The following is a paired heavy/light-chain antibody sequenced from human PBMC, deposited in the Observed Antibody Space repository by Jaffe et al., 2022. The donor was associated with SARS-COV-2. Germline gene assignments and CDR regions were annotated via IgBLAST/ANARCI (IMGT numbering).Heavy chain of an antibody. Sequence: EVQLVESGGGLVQPGGSLRLSCAASGFTFSSYSMNWVRQAQGKGLVWVSYITSSSSSIYYADSVKGRFTISRDNAKNSLYLQMNSLRVEDTAVYYCARAYDDYGGNGINDYWGQGTLVTVSS. D-gene: IGHD4-17*01. V-gene: IGHV3-48*01. CDR2: ITSSSSSI. J-gene: IGHJ4*02. CDR3: ARAYDDYGGNGINDY. CDR1: GFTFSSYS.
Light chain of an antibody. CDR2: TAS. J-gene: IGKJ1*01. CDR3: QQSYSTPQT. Sequence: DIQMTQSPSSLSASVGDRVTIACRASQSISSYLNWYQQKPGKAPNLLIYTASSLQSGVPSRFSGSGSGTDFTLTISSLQPEDFATYYCQQSYSTPQTFGQGTKVEIK. CDR1: QSISSY. V-gene: IGKV1-39*01.